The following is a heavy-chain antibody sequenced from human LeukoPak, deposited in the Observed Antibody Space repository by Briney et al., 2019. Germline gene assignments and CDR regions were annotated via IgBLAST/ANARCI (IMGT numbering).Heavy chain of an antibody. Sequence: SETLSLTCTVSCGSISSYYWSWIRQPAGKGLEWIGRIYTSGSTNYNPSLKSRVTMSVDTSKNQFSLKLSSVTAADTAVYYCARSSADYDFWSGYYTEDFDYWGQGTLVTVSS. CDR2: IYTSGST. V-gene: IGHV4-4*07. CDR3: ARSSADYDFWSGYYTEDFDY. CDR1: CGSISSYY. D-gene: IGHD3-3*01. J-gene: IGHJ4*02.